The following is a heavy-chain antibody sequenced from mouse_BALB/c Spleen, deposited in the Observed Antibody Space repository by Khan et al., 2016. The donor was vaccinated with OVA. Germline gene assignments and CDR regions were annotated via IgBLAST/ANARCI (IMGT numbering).Heavy chain of an antibody. CDR2: LSPGSGDT. Sequence: QVQLQQSGAELARPGASVKLSCKASGYSFTDYYINWVKQRTGQGLEWIGELSPGSGDTYYNEKFKGKATLTAEKYSSTAYMQISSLTSEASSVYFCARRNYFGYTFAYWGQGTLVTVSA. CDR3: ARRNYFGYTFAY. V-gene: IGHV1-76*01. J-gene: IGHJ3*01. CDR1: GYSFTDYY. D-gene: IGHD1-2*01.